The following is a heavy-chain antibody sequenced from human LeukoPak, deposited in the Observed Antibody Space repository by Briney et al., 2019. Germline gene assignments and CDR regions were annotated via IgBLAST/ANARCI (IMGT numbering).Heavy chain of an antibody. V-gene: IGHV3-21*01. J-gene: IGHJ4*02. D-gene: IGHD3-16*02. CDR1: GFTFSSYS. CDR2: ISSSSSYI. CDR3: ARDPTYYDYVWGSYRPAPYYFDY. Sequence: PGGSLRLSCAASGFTFSSYSMNWVRQAPGKGLEWVSSISSSSSYIYYADSVKGRFTISRDNAKNSLYLQMNSLRAEDTAVYYCARDPTYYDYVWGSYRPAPYYFDYWGQGTLVTVSS.